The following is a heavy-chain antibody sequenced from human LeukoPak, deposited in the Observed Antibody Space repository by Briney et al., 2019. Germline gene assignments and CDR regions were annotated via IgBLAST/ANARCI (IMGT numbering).Heavy chain of an antibody. CDR2: ISSSSSYI. CDR3: ARERVGATVLDP. D-gene: IGHD1-26*01. Sequence: GGSLRLSCAASGFTFSSYSMNWVRQAPGKGLEWVSSISSSSSYIYYADSVKGRFTISRDNAKNSLYLQMNSLRAEDTAVYYCARERVGATVLDPWGQGTLVTVSS. J-gene: IGHJ5*02. CDR1: GFTFSSYS. V-gene: IGHV3-21*01.